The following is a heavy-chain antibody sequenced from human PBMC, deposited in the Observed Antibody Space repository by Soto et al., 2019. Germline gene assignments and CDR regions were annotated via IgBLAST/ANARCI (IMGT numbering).Heavy chain of an antibody. CDR3: ARSSGSYTEKQPDY. D-gene: IGHD1-26*01. V-gene: IGHV4-59*01. J-gene: IGHJ4*02. CDR2: IYYSGST. Sequence: PSETLSLTCTVSGGSISSYYWSWIRQPPGKGLEWIGYIYYSGSTNYNPSLKSRVTISVDTSKNQFSLKLSSVTAADTAVYYCARSSGSYTEKQPDYWGQGTLVTVSS. CDR1: GGSISSYY.